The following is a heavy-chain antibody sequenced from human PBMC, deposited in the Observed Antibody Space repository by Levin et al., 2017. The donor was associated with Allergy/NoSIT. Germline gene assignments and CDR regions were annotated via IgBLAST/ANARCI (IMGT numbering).Heavy chain of an antibody. V-gene: IGHV4-34*01. J-gene: IGHJ4*02. CDR2: INHSGST. CDR3: ARGYSTSWFYYFDS. D-gene: IGHD6-13*01. Sequence: SSETLSLTCAVYGESFTGYYFNWIRQPPGKGLEWIGEINHSGSTNYNPSLKSRVTISLDTSKNQFSLKLNSVTAADTAVYYCARGYSTSWFYYFDSWGQGTLVTVSS. CDR1: GESFTGYY.